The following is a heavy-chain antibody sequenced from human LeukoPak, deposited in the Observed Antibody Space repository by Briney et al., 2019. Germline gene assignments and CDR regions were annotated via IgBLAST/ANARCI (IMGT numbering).Heavy chain of an antibody. V-gene: IGHV1-2*02. CDR1: GYTFTGYY. J-gene: IGHJ3*02. D-gene: IGHD3-10*01. CDR2: IDPNSGGT. CDR3: ARDLGEFLWFGELLSPDAFDI. Sequence: GASVKVSCKASGYTFTGYYMHWVRQAPGQGLEWMGWIDPNSGGTNYAQKFQGRVTMTRDTSISTAYMELSRLRSDDTAVYYCARDLGEFLWFGELLSPDAFDIWGQGTMVTVSS.